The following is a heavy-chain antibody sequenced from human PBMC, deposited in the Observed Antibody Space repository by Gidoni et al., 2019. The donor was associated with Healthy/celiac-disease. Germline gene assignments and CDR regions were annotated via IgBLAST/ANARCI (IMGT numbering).Heavy chain of an antibody. Sequence: EVQLVESGGGLVQPGGSLSLSCAASGFTFSSYWMSWVRQAPGKGLEWVANIKQDGSEKYYVDSVKGRFTISRDNAKNSLYLQMNSLRAEDTAVYYCAREELRFLEWLLFCRPFDLWGRGTLVTVSS. V-gene: IGHV3-7*01. J-gene: IGHJ2*01. CDR3: AREELRFLEWLLFCRPFDL. CDR2: IKQDGSEK. D-gene: IGHD3-3*01. CDR1: GFTFSSYW.